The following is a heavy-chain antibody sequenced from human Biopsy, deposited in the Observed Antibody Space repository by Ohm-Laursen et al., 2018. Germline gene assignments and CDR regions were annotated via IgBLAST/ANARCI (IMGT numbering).Heavy chain of an antibody. J-gene: IGHJ5*02. CDR2: INAKTGDT. D-gene: IGHD3-22*01. Sequence: ASVKVSCKVSGYTFTGYHIHWVRQAPGQGLEWMGWINAKTGDTNYAQKFQGRVTMTRDTSISTAYVDLSSLRSDDTAVYYCSRGGYYYDSLAYYYWFDPWGQGTLVTVSS. V-gene: IGHV1-2*02. CDR1: GYTFTGYH. CDR3: SRGGYYYDSLAYYYWFDP.